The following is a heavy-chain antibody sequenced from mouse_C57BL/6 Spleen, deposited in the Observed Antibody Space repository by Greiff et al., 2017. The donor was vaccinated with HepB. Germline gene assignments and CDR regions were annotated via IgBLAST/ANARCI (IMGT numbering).Heavy chain of an antibody. Sequence: VQLQQSGPGLVQPSQSLSITCTVSGFSLTSYGVHWVRQSPGKGLEWLGVIWSGGSTDYNAAFISRLSISKDNSKSQVFFKMNSLQADDTAIYYCAREEAYYSNYDAMDYWGQGTSVTVSS. CDR1: GFSLTSYG. V-gene: IGHV2-2*01. J-gene: IGHJ4*01. D-gene: IGHD2-5*01. CDR2: IWSGGST. CDR3: AREEAYYSNYDAMDY.